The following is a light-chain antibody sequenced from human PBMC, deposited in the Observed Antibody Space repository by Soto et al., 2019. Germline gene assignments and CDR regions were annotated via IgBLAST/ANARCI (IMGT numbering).Light chain of an antibody. V-gene: IGLV1-40*01. CDR1: SSNIGAGYD. CDR2: GNS. Sequence: QSALTQPPSVSGAPWQRVTISCTGSSSNIGAGYDVHWYQQLPGTAPKLLIYGNSNRPSGVPDRFSGSKSGTSASLAITGLQAEDEADYSCQSYDSSLSGYVFGTGTKVTVL. CDR3: QSYDSSLSGYV. J-gene: IGLJ1*01.